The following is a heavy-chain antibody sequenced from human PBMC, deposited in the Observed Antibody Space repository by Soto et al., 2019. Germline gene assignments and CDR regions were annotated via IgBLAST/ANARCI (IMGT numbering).Heavy chain of an antibody. CDR2: IDPSDSYT. CDR3: ASTLYSSSYQYFDY. V-gene: IGHV5-10-1*01. CDR1: GYSFTSYW. J-gene: IGHJ4*02. D-gene: IGHD6-6*01. Sequence: GESLKISCKGSGYSFTSYWISWVRQMPGKGLEWMGRIDPSDSYTNYSPSFQGHVTISADKSISTAYLQWSSLKASDTAMYHCASTLYSSSYQYFDYWGQGTLVTVSS.